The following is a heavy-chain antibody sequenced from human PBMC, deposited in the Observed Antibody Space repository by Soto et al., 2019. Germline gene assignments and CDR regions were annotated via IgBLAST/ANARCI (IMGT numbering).Heavy chain of an antibody. CDR1: GFTFSSYG. J-gene: IGHJ4*02. D-gene: IGHD3-22*01. Sequence: AGGSLRLSCAAAGFTFSSYGMHWVRQAPGKGLEWVAVISYDGSNKYYADSVKGRFTISRDNSKNTLYLQVNSLRAEDTAVYYCAKMGNLYDSSGYYFPFYYFDYWGQGTLVTVSS. CDR3: AKMGNLYDSSGYYFPFYYFDY. CDR2: ISYDGSNK. V-gene: IGHV3-30*18.